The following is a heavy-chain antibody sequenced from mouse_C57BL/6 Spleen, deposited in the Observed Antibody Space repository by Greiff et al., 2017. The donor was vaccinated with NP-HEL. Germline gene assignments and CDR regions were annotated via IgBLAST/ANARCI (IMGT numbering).Heavy chain of an antibody. CDR2: INYDGSST. CDR1: GFTFSDYY. J-gene: IGHJ4*01. V-gene: IGHV5-16*01. CDR3: ARGGSLYYAMDY. Sequence: VQLKESEGGLVQPGSSMKLSCTASGFTFSDYYMAWVRQVPEKGLEWVANINYDGSSTYYLDSLKSRFIISRDNAKNILYLQMSSLKSEDTATYYCARGGSLYYAMDYWGQGTSVTVSS.